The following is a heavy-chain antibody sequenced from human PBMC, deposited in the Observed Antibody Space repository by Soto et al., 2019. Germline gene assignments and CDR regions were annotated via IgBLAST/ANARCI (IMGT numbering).Heavy chain of an antibody. D-gene: IGHD2-2*01. Sequence: QVQLQQWGAGLLKPSETLSLTCAVYGGSFSGYYWSWIRQPPGKGLEWIGEINHSGSTNYNTSLKSRVTISVDTSKNQFSLKLSSVTAADTAVYYCARTPRKGYCSSTSCYGAYSNYRPYMDVWGKGTTVTVSS. CDR1: GGSFSGYY. CDR3: ARTPRKGYCSSTSCYGAYSNYRPYMDV. J-gene: IGHJ6*03. V-gene: IGHV4-34*01. CDR2: INHSGST.